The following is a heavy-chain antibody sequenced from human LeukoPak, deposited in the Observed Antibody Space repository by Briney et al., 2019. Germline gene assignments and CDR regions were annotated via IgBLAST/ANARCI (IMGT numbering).Heavy chain of an antibody. CDR1: GYTFTSYG. Sequence: SVKVSCKASGYTFTSYGISWVRQAPGQGLEWMGGMVPIFGTANYAQKFQGRVTITTDESTSTAYMELSSLRSEDTAVYYCARARSPSSGYLLRDHNWFDPWGQGTLVIVSS. J-gene: IGHJ5*02. CDR3: ARARSPSSGYLLRDHNWFDP. D-gene: IGHD3-22*01. CDR2: MVPIFGTA. V-gene: IGHV1-69*05.